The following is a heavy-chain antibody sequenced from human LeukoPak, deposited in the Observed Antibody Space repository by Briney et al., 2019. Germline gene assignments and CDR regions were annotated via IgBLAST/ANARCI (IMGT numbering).Heavy chain of an antibody. CDR1: GFTFRSYW. D-gene: IGHD3-10*01. V-gene: IGHV3-74*01. J-gene: IGHJ4*02. Sequence: GGSLRLSWAASGFTFRSYWMHWGRQAAGKGLEWVSRVIRDGSFTNYAASVKGRFTISRDNAKNTLYLQMTTLSAKDTAVYFCVSDGDEVNFDYWGQGTLVTVSS. CDR3: VSDGDEVNFDY. CDR2: VIRDGSFT.